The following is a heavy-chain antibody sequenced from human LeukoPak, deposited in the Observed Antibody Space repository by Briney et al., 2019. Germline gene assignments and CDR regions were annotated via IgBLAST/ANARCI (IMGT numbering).Heavy chain of an antibody. Sequence: SETLSLTCTVSGGSISSYYWSWIRQPPGKGLEWIGYIYYSGSTNYNPSLKSRVTISVDTSKNQFSLKLSSVTVADTAVYYCAIHRWELRGGAFDIWGQGTMVTVSS. CDR3: AIHRWELRGGAFDI. J-gene: IGHJ3*02. CDR1: GGSISSYY. V-gene: IGHV4-59*01. CDR2: IYYSGST. D-gene: IGHD1-26*01.